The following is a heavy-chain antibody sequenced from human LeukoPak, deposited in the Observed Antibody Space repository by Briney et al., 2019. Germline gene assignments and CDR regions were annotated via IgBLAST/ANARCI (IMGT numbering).Heavy chain of an antibody. CDR1: GFTVSSNY. CDR2: IYSGGST. Sequence: QPGGSLRLSCAASGFTVSSNYMSWVRQAPGKGLEWVSVIYSGGSTYYADSVKGRFTISRDNSKNTLYLQMNSLRAEDTAVYYCARSWGWLFPTYYYYGMDVWGQGTTVTVSS. CDR3: ARSWGWLFPTYYYYGMDV. V-gene: IGHV3-53*01. J-gene: IGHJ6*02. D-gene: IGHD3-22*01.